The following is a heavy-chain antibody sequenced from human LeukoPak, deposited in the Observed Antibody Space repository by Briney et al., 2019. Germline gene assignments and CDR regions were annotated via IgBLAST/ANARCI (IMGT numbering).Heavy chain of an antibody. CDR3: ATEGTNYDSSGYQYYFDY. CDR1: GYTLTELS. J-gene: IGHJ4*02. V-gene: IGHV1-24*01. CDR2: FDPEDGET. Sequence: ASVKVSCKVSGYTLTELSMHWVRQAPGKGLEWMGGFDPEDGETIYAQKFQGRVTMTEDTSTDTAYMELSSLRSEDTAVYYCATEGTNYDSSGYQYYFDYWGQGTLVTVSS. D-gene: IGHD3-22*01.